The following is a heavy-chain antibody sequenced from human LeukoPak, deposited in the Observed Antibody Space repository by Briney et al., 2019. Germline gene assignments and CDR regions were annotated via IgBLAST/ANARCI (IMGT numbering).Heavy chain of an antibody. CDR1: GGTFSSYA. D-gene: IGHD6-6*01. CDR3: ARGGQAARPSYFDY. CDR2: IIPIFGTA. V-gene: IGHV1-69*05. Sequence: VASVKVSCKASGGTFSSYAISWVRQAPGQGLEWMGGIIPIFGTANYAQKFQGRVTITTDESTSTAYMELSSLRSEDTAVYYCARGGQAARPSYFDYWGQGTLVTVSS. J-gene: IGHJ4*02.